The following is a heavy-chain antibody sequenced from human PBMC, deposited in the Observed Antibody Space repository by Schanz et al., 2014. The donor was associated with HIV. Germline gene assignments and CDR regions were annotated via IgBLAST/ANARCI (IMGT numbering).Heavy chain of an antibody. V-gene: IGHV3-33*08. CDR3: ARQGLRFSFWLDY. J-gene: IGHJ4*02. CDR1: GFSFDNFG. D-gene: IGHD4-17*01. CDR2: IWYDGSKT. Sequence: QVQLVESGGGVVQPGRSLRLSCAASGFSFDNFGMHWVRQAPGKGLEWVAVIWYDGSKTYYGDSVKGRFTISRDNSKNTLYLQMNTLRAEDTAVYGCARQGLRFSFWLDYWGQGTPVTVS.